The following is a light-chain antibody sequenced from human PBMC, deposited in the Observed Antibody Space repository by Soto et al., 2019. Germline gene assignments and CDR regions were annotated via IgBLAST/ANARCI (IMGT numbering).Light chain of an antibody. CDR3: QQSYSTPKT. V-gene: IGKV3-20*01. CDR2: GAS. J-gene: IGKJ1*01. CDR1: QSVSSSY. Sequence: EIVLAQSPGTLALSPGESATLSCRASQSVSSSYLAWYQQKPGQAPRLLIYGASNRATGIPDRFSGSGSGTDFTLTISRLEPEDFATYYCQQSYSTPKTFGQGTKVDIK.